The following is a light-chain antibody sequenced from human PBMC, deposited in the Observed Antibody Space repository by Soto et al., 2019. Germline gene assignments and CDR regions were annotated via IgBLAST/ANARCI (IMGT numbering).Light chain of an antibody. J-gene: IGKJ5*01. CDR1: QSVDGY. V-gene: IGKV3-15*01. CDR2: GAS. CDR3: QQYHKWPPIT. Sequence: EVVMTQSPCTLSVSLGEIATLSCRAIQSVDGYLAWYQQKPGQAPRLLIYGASTRATGVTARFRGGGSGTEFTLTISSLQSEDSAVYYCQQYHKWPPITFGHGTRLEIK.